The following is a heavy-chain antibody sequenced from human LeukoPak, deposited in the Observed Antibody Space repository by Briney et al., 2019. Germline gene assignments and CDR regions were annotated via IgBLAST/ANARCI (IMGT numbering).Heavy chain of an antibody. CDR3: ARYSGYDYFFDH. CDR1: GFTFSRYA. J-gene: IGHJ4*02. CDR2: ISYDGTTE. Sequence: GRSLRLSCAASGFTFSRYAMHWVRQAPGKGLEWVALISYDGTTEYFADSVKGRFTISRDDSKNTLFLQMNSLRTEDSALYYCARYSGYDYFFDHWGQGIRVTVSS. D-gene: IGHD5-12*01. V-gene: IGHV3-30-3*01.